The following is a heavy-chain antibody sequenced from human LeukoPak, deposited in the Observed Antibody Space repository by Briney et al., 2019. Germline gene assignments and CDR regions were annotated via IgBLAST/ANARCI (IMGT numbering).Heavy chain of an antibody. J-gene: IGHJ3*02. D-gene: IGHD2-2*01. Sequence: GESLKISCKGSGYSFTSYWIGWVRQMPGKGLEWMGIIYPGDSDTRYSPSFQGQVTISAGKSISTAYLQWSSLKASDTAMYYCARSPGPSRELVIVVVPAAILDAFDIWGQGTMVTVSS. CDR2: IYPGDSDT. CDR3: ARSPGPSRELVIVVVPAAILDAFDI. V-gene: IGHV5-51*01. CDR1: GYSFTSYW.